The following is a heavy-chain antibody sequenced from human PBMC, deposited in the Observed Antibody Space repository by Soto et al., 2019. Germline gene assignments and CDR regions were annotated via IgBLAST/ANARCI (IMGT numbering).Heavy chain of an antibody. CDR2: ISYSGST. V-gene: IGHV4-39*07. D-gene: IGHD3-22*01. CDR3: ARTYYYDSSGYFPQRGMAV. CDR1: GGSISSDSYY. J-gene: IGHJ6*02. Sequence: SETLSLTCTVSGGSISSDSYYWGWIRQSPEKGLEWIASISYSGSTYYNPTLKSRLIISVDTSKSQFSLKLSSVTAADTAVYYCARTYYYDSSGYFPQRGMAVWGQGTTVTVSS.